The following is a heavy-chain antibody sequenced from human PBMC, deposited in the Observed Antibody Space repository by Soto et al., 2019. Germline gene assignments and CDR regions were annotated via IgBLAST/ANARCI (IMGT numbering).Heavy chain of an antibody. CDR1: GGSFSGLY. V-gene: IGHV4-34*09. D-gene: IGHD3-10*01. Sequence: SQTLSLTCTVYGGSFSGLYWSWIRQPPGKGLEWIGEINHSGSTNYNPSLKSRVTISVDTSKNQFSLKLSSVTAADTAVYYCARARGSGSYLYYYYGMDVWGQGTTVTSP. CDR3: ARARGSGSYLYYYYGMDV. CDR2: INHSGST. J-gene: IGHJ6*02.